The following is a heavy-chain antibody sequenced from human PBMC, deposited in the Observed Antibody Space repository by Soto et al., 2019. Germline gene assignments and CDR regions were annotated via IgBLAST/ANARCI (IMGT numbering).Heavy chain of an antibody. Sequence: ASETLSLTCTVSGGSISSGDYYWSWIRQPPGKGLEWIGYIYYSGSTYYNPSLKSRVTISVDTSKNQFSLKLSSVTAADAAVYYCAREVVRGIYYYYYGMDVWGQGTTVTVSS. D-gene: IGHD3-10*01. CDR1: GGSISSGDYY. CDR3: AREVVRGIYYYYYGMDV. CDR2: IYYSGST. V-gene: IGHV4-30-4*01. J-gene: IGHJ6*02.